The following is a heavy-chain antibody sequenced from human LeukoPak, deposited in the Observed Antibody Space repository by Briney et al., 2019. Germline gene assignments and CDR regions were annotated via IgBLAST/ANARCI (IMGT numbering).Heavy chain of an antibody. CDR2: ISGSGGST. Sequence: GGSLRLSCAASGFTFSSYAMSWVRQAPGKGLEWVSAISGSGGSTYYADSVKGRFTISRDNSKNTLYLQMNSLRAEDTAVYYCAKDPTYYYGSGSPSSAYYYGMDVWGQGTTVTVSS. CDR1: GFTFSSYA. J-gene: IGHJ6*02. D-gene: IGHD3-10*01. CDR3: AKDPTYYYGSGSPSSAYYYGMDV. V-gene: IGHV3-23*01.